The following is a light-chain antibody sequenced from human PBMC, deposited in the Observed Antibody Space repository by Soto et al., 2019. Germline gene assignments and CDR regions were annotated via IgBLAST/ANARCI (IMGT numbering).Light chain of an antibody. CDR2: EGS. CDR1: SSDVGSYNL. J-gene: IGLJ1*01. CDR3: CSYAGSSTFSYV. V-gene: IGLV2-23*03. Sequence: QSVLTQPASVSGSPGQSITISCTGTSSDVGSYNLVSWYQQHPGKAPKLMIYEGSKRPSGVSNRFSGSKSGNTASLTISGLQAXDEADYYCCSYAGSSTFSYVFGTGTKV.